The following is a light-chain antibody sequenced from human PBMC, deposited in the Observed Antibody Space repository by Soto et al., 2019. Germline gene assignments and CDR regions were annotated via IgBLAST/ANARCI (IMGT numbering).Light chain of an antibody. CDR3: QQYNNYPRT. V-gene: IGKV1-5*01. CDR1: QSINNL. CDR2: DVS. Sequence: DVQMTQSPSTLSASVGDRVTITCRASQSINNLLAWYQQKPGKAPKFLIYDVSTLESGVPSRFSGSGSGTEFTLTISNLQPDDFATYFCQQYNNYPRTFGQGTKVDIK. J-gene: IGKJ1*01.